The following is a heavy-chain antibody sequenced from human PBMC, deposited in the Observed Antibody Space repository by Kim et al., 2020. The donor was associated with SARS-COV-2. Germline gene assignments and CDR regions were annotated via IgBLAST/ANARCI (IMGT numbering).Heavy chain of an antibody. D-gene: IGHD6-19*01. V-gene: IGHV3-53*01. CDR3: ARAIKGIAVAGLDAFDI. Sequence: GGSLRLSCAASGFTVSSNYMSWVRQAPGKGLEWVSVIYSGGSTYYADSVKGRFTISRDNSKNTLYLQMNSLRAEDTAVYYCARAIKGIAVAGLDAFDIWGQGTMVTVSS. J-gene: IGHJ3*02. CDR1: GFTVSSNY. CDR2: IYSGGST.